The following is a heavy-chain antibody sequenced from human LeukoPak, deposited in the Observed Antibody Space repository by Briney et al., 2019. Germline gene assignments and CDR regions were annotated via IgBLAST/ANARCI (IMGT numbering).Heavy chain of an antibody. D-gene: IGHD2-8*01. V-gene: IGHV5-51*01. CDR2: IYPDDSNT. CDR3: ARLAYCSNDVCYSNYYYSMDV. CDR1: GYNFSRYW. J-gene: IGHJ6*03. Sequence: GESLKISCKGSGYNFSRYWLGWVRQMPGKGLEWMGIIYPDDSNTRYSPSFQGQVTISADKAFSTAYLQWSSLKASYTAMYYCARLAYCSNDVCYSNYYYSMDVWGKGTTVTVSS.